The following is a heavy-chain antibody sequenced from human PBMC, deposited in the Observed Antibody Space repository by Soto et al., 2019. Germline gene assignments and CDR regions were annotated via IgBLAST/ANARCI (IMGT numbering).Heavy chain of an antibody. CDR2: IYWDDDT. CDR3: AHTMAPRILDS. CDR1: GFSLITSGVG. V-gene: IGHV2-5*02. J-gene: IGHJ4*02. Sequence: QITLKEAGTTLVKPTQTLTLTCSFSGFSLITSGVGVGWIRQPPGKALEWLALIYWDDDTGYSTSLRNRLTITKDTSRNQVVLTMTNMDPADTGTYYCAHTMAPRILDSWGQGTLVTVSS.